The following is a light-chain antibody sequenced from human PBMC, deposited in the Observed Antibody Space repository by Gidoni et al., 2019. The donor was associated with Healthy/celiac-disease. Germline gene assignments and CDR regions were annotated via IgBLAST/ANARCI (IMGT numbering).Light chain of an antibody. V-gene: IGKV3-15*01. CDR2: GAS. Sequence: EIVMTQSPATLSVSPGERATLSCRASQSASNNLAWYQQKPGQAPRLLIYGASTRATGFPARFSGSGSGTEFTLTISSLQFEDFALYYCQQYNDWPWTFGQGTKVEIK. CDR3: QQYNDWPWT. CDR1: QSASNN. J-gene: IGKJ1*01.